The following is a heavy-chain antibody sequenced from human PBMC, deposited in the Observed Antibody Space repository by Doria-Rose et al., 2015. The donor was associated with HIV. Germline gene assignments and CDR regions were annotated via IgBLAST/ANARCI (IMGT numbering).Heavy chain of an antibody. CDR1: GVSLSSPGMG. CDR3: ARIKSSRWYHKYYFDF. V-gene: IGHV2-26*01. J-gene: IGHJ4*02. CDR2: IFSDDER. Sequence: QVTLKESGPVLVKPTETLTLTCTVSGVSLSSPGMGVSWIRQPPGKALEWLANIFSDDERSYKPSLKSRLNISRGTYKSQVVLTMTDMDPVDTATYYCARIKSSRWYHKYYFDFWGQGTLVIVSA. D-gene: IGHD6-13*01.